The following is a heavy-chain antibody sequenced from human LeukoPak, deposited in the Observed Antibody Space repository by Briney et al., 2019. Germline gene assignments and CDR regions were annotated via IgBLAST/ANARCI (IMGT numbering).Heavy chain of an antibody. D-gene: IGHD6-19*01. Sequence: GGSLRLSCAASGVTFSSYWMHWVRQAPGKGLVWVSRINTDGSSTSYADSVKGRFTISRDNAKNTLYLQMNSLRAEDTAVYYCARRAVAGNAFDIWGQGTMVTVSS. V-gene: IGHV3-74*01. CDR2: INTDGSST. CDR3: ARRAVAGNAFDI. CDR1: GVTFSSYW. J-gene: IGHJ3*02.